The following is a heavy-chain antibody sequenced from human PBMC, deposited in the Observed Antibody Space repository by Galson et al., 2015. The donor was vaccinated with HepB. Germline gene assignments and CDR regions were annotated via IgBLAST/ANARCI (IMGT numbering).Heavy chain of an antibody. CDR3: ARGYSGSYRLDY. J-gene: IGHJ4*02. Sequence: SLRLSCAASGFTFSSYWMHWVRQAPGKGLVWVSRINSDGSSTSYADSVRGRFTISRDNAKNTLYLQMNSRRAEDTAVYYCARGYSGSYRLDYWGQGTLVTVSS. V-gene: IGHV3-74*01. CDR2: INSDGSST. CDR1: GFTFSSYW. D-gene: IGHD1-26*01.